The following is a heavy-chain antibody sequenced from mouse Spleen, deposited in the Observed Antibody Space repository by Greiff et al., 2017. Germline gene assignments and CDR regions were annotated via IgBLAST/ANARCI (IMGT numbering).Heavy chain of an antibody. CDR3: ARNYYGNYDAY. V-gene: IGHV1-15*01. CDR1: GYTFTDYE. CDR2: IDPETGGT. J-gene: IGHJ3*01. Sequence: QVQLQQSGAELVRPGASVTLSCKASGYTFTDYEMHWVKQTPVHGLEWIGAIDPETGGTAYNQKFKGKAILTADKSSSTAYMELRSLTSEDSAVYYCARNYYGNYDAYWGQGTLVTVSA. D-gene: IGHD2-1*01.